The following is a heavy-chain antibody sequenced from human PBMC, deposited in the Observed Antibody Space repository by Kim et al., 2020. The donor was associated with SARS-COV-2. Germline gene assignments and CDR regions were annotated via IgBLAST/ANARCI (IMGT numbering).Heavy chain of an antibody. CDR3: AKGHYGSEYQYFDS. D-gene: IGHD3-10*01. V-gene: IGHV3-9*01. J-gene: IGHJ4*02. CDR2: ISSKSDKI. CDR1: GFSFDEYA. Sequence: GGSLRLSCAASGFSFDEYAIHWVRQPPGKGLEWVSGISSKSDKIGYADSVKGRFTISRDNAKNSLYLQMNSLRAEDTALYYCAKGHYGSEYQYFDSWGQGTLVTVSS.